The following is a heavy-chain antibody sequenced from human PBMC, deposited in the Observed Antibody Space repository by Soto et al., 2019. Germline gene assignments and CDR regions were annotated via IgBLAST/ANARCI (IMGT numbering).Heavy chain of an antibody. CDR1: GSFYA. J-gene: IGHJ6*01. D-gene: IGHD4-4*01. Sequence: QVQPVQSGSEVKKPGSSVRVSCKTGSFYAVSWVRQAPGQGLEWMGGLIPVFDTPSYAQKFQGRVTITADESKSTAYMELSSLRSEDTALYGCASTPVTGRYSYSGMDAWEQGIGVTVTS. V-gene: IGHV1-69*01. CDR3: ASTPVTGRYSYSGMDA. CDR2: LIPVFDTP.